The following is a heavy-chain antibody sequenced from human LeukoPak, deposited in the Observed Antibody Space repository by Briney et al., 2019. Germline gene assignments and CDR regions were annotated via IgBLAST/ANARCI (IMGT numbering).Heavy chain of an antibody. CDR1: GGSFSGYY. V-gene: IGHV4-34*01. D-gene: IGHD3-10*01. CDR3: ARLPMVRGVITQPYYYYYYMDV. Sequence: SETLSLTCAVYGGSFSGYYWSWIRQPPGKGLEWIGEINHSGSTNYNPSLKSRVTISVDTSKNQFSLKLSSVTAADTAVYYCARLPMVRGVITQPYYYYYYMDVWGKGTTVTISS. J-gene: IGHJ6*03. CDR2: INHSGST.